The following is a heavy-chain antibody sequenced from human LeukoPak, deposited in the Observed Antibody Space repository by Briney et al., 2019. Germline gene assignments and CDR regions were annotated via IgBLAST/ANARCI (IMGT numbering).Heavy chain of an antibody. CDR1: GGSISSSSYY. CDR2: IYYSGST. J-gene: IGHJ4*02. CDR3: ARDGGFFDY. Sequence: SETLSLTCTVSGGSISSSSYYWGWIRQPPGKGLEWIGSIYYSGSTYYNPSLRSRVTISVDTSKNQFSLKLSSVTAADTAVYYCARDGGFFDYWGQGTLVTVSS. V-gene: IGHV4-39*02. D-gene: IGHD3-16*01.